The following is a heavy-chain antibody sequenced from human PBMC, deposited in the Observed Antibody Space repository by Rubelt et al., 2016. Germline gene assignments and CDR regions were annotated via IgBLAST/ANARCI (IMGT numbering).Heavy chain of an antibody. V-gene: IGHV4-59*01. CDR3: ARGLMTTAGSWWFDP. CDR2: IYYTGST. Sequence: QVQLQQWGAGLVKPSETLSLTCTVSDGSISGYYWSWIRQSPVKGLEWIGYIYYTGSTNYNPSLKSRVTISVDTSKNQFSLRLNSVTAADTAVYYCARGLMTTAGSWWFDPWGQGSLVTVAS. J-gene: IGHJ5*02. D-gene: IGHD4-17*01. CDR1: DGSISGYY.